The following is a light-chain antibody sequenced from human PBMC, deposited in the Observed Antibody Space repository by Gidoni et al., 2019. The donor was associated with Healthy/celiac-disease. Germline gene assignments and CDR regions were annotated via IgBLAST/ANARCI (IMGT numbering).Light chain of an antibody. CDR3: QQYDHLLALT. V-gene: IGKV1-33*01. J-gene: IGKJ4*01. CDR1: QDISNY. CDR2: DAS. Sequence: DIQMTQSPLSLSASVGDRVTITCQASQDISNYLNWYQQKPGKAPKLLIYDASHLETGVPSRFSGSGSGTDFTITISSLQPEDIATYYCQQYDHLLALTFGGGTKVEIK.